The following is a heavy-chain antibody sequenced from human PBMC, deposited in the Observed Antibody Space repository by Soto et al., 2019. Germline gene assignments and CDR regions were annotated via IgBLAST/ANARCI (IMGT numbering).Heavy chain of an antibody. Sequence: SETLSLTCSVSGGSVSNKTYWSWIRQPPGKRLEWIGYVYYSGTTNYNPSLKSRVTISVDLSKNQFSLRLSSVTTADTALYYCARATAVPNTLRSRYFFDYWGQGTLVTVSS. CDR3: ARATAVPNTLRSRYFFDY. CDR1: GGSVSNKTY. D-gene: IGHD4-17*01. CDR2: VYYSGTT. V-gene: IGHV4-61*01. J-gene: IGHJ4*02.